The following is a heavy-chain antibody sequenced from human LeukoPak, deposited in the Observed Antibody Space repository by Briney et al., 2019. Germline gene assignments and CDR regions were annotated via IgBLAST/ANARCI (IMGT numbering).Heavy chain of an antibody. D-gene: IGHD3-22*01. Sequence: KPSQTLSLTCTVSGGSISSGDYYWSWIRQPPGKGLEWFGYIYYSGSTYYNPSLKSRVTISVDTSKNQFSLKLSSVTAADTAVYYCAREKRTGYYDSSGYPHGFDYWGQGTLVTVSS. CDR1: GGSISSGDYY. CDR2: IYYSGST. V-gene: IGHV4-30-4*08. CDR3: AREKRTGYYDSSGYPHGFDY. J-gene: IGHJ4*02.